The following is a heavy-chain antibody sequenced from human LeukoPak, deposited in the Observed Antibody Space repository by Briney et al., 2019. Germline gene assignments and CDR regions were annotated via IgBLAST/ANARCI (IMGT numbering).Heavy chain of an antibody. CDR2: INPNSGGT. V-gene: IGHV1-2*02. J-gene: IGHJ4*02. D-gene: IGHD3-3*01. CDR3: ARRSGGHYDFWSGYSTVGNYYFDY. Sequence: ASVKVSCKASGYTLTGYYMHWVRQAPGQGLEWMGWINPNSGGTNYAQKFQGRVTMTRDTSISTAYMELSRLRSDDTAVYYCARRSGGHYDFWSGYSTVGNYYFDYWGQGTLVTVSS. CDR1: GYTLTGYY.